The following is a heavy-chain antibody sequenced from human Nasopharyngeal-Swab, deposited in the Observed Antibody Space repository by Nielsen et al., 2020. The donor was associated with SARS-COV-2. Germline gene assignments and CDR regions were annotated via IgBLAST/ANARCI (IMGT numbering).Heavy chain of an antibody. V-gene: IGHV4-31*03. Sequence: SETLSLTCTVSGGSISRGGYYWSWIRQHPGKGLEWIGYIYYSGSTYYNPSLKSRVTISVDTSKNQFSLKLSSVTAADTAVYYCARAGDFWSGWSANYYMDVWGKGTTVTVSS. J-gene: IGHJ6*03. CDR3: ARAGDFWSGWSANYYMDV. D-gene: IGHD3-3*01. CDR1: GGSISRGGYY. CDR2: IYYSGST.